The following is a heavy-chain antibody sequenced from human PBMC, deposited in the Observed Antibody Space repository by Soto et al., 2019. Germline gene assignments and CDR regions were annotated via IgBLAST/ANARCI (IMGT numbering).Heavy chain of an antibody. CDR3: ARVLQGGLDTDYAYYGMDV. V-gene: IGHV4-59*01. Sequence: SETLSLTCTVSGGSISSYYWSWIRQPPGKGLEWIGYTYYSGSTNYNPSLKSRVTISVDTSKNQFSLKLSSVTAADTAVYYCARVLQGGLDTDYAYYGMDVWGQGTTVTVSS. D-gene: IGHD5-18*01. CDR2: TYYSGST. J-gene: IGHJ6*02. CDR1: GGSISSYY.